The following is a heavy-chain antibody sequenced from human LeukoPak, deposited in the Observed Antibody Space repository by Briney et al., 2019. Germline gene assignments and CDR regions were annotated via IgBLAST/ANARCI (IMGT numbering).Heavy chain of an antibody. CDR3: ARGPRVVSQKLLIVVPGLDY. V-gene: IGHV4-38-2*02. Sequence: SETLSLTCSVSGYSIRTSSHWGWIRQSPGEGLEWMGSIYRSGSSYYNPSLQNRVTLSIDTSKNHFSLKLSSVTAADTAVYYCARGPRVVSQKLLIVVPGLDYWGQGTLVTVSS. J-gene: IGHJ4*02. CDR2: IYRSGSS. D-gene: IGHD3-22*01. CDR1: GYSIRTSSH.